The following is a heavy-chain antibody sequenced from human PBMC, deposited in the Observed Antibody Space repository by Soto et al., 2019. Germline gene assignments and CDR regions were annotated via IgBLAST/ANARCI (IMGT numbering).Heavy chain of an antibody. J-gene: IGHJ4*02. V-gene: IGHV3-30*18. D-gene: IGHD2-15*01. Sequence: GGSLRLSCAASGFTFSSYGMHWVRQAPGKGLEWVAVISYDGSNKYYADSVKGRFTISRDNSKNTLYLQMNSLRAEDTAVYYCAKGLHPYCSGGSCYGPLDYWGQGTLVTVSS. CDR2: ISYDGSNK. CDR1: GFTFSSYG. CDR3: AKGLHPYCSGGSCYGPLDY.